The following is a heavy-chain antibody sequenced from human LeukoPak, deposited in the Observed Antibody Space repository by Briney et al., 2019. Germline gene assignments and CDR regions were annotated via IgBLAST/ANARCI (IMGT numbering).Heavy chain of an antibody. CDR2: ISGSGDT. D-gene: IGHD6-19*01. J-gene: IGHJ4*02. CDR1: GFTFVGNA. Sequence: GGSLRLSCAASGFTFVGNAVTWVRQAPGKGLEWVSTISGSGDTYYADSVKGRFTISRDNSKNTLYLQMSSLRAEDTAIYYCAKSRGIYDNSGWRTFDYWGQGTLVTVSS. CDR3: AKSRGIYDNSGWRTFDY. V-gene: IGHV3-23*01.